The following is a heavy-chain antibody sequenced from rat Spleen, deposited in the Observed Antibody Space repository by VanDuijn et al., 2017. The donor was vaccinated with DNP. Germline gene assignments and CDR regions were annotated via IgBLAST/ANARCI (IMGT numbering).Heavy chain of an antibody. J-gene: IGHJ4*01. Sequence: QVQLKESGPGLVQPSQTLSLTCTVSGFSLPDYSVHWVRQPPGKVLEWIAALSSGGVTFYNSALKSRLSISRDTSKSQVFLKMSSLQTEDTAIYYCSRYGEYSALDAWGQGTSVTVSS. D-gene: IGHD1-11*01. CDR3: SRYGEYSALDA. CDR1: GFSLPDYS. V-gene: IGHV2S12*01. CDR2: LSSGGVT.